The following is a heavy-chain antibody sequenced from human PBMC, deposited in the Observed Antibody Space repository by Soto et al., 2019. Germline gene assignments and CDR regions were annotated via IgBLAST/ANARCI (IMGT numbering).Heavy chain of an antibody. CDR3: AKELQRGMDV. CDR1: GYTFSVYH. CDR2: VHPNSGGT. V-gene: IGHV1-2*02. Sequence: QVHLVQSGAEVKQPGASVKVSCKASGYTFSVYHMRWVRQAPGQGLEWMGWVHPNSGGTNYAQSFEGRVTMTRDTSINTAYMELSRLTSDDTAVYYCAKELQRGMDVWGQGTTVTVSS. J-gene: IGHJ6*02. D-gene: IGHD4-4*01.